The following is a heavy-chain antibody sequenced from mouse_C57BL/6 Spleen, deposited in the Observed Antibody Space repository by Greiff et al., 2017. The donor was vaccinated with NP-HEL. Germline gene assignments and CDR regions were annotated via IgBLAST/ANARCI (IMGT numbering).Heavy chain of an antibody. Sequence: EVQGVESGGGLVKPGGSLKLSCAASGFTFSDYGMHWVRQAPEKGLEWVAYISSGSSTIYYADTVKGRFTISRDNAKNTLFLQMTSLRSEDTAMYYCARPLYYYGSSSYAMDYWGQGTSVTVSS. CDR2: ISSGSSTI. CDR1: GFTFSDYG. D-gene: IGHD1-1*01. J-gene: IGHJ4*01. CDR3: ARPLYYYGSSSYAMDY. V-gene: IGHV5-17*01.